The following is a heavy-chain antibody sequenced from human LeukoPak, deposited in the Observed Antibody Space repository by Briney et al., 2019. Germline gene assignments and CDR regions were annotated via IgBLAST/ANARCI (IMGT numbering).Heavy chain of an antibody. CDR1: GFTFSDYY. V-gene: IGHV3-21*01. CDR3: ARADIVVVTAILDY. CDR2: ISSSSSYI. J-gene: IGHJ4*02. D-gene: IGHD2-21*02. Sequence: GGSLRLSCAASGFTFSDYYMNWVRQAPGKGLEWVSSISSSSSYIYYADSVKGRFTISRDNAKSSLCLQMNSLRAEDTAVYYCARADIVVVTAILDYWGQGTLVTVSS.